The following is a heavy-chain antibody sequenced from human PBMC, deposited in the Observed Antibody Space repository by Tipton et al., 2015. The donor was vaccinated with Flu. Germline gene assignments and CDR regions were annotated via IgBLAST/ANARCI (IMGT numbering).Heavy chain of an antibody. Sequence: SLRLSCAASGFTFSSYGMHWVRQAPGKGLEWVAFIRYDGSNKYYAGSEKGRFTISRDIYKNTLYLQMNSLRAEDTAVYYCAKVEVGDTRYLGQGTLVTV. J-gene: IGHJ4*02. CDR1: GFTFSSYG. D-gene: IGHD1-26*01. CDR3: AKVEVGDTRY. V-gene: IGHV3-30*02. CDR2: IRYDGSNK.